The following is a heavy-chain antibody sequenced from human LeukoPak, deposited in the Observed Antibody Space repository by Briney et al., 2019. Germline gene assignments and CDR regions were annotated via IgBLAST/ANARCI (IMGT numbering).Heavy chain of an antibody. V-gene: IGHV6-1*01. CDR1: GDIVSSNSAA. Sequence: SQTLSLTCALSGDIVSSNSAAWNWIRQSPSRGLEWLGRTYYRSKWYNDYAVSVKSRITINPDTSKNQFSLQLNPVTPEDTAVYYCAREGVIVVVPAATANNWFDPWGQGTLVTVSS. CDR2: TYYRSKWYN. CDR3: AREGVIVVVPAATANNWFDP. J-gene: IGHJ5*02. D-gene: IGHD2-2*01.